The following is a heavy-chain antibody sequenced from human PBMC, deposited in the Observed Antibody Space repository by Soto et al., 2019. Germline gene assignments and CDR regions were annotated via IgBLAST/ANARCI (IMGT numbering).Heavy chain of an antibody. CDR1: GLTFSSYA. CDR2: ISNSGRST. D-gene: IGHD3-3*01. Sequence: SLRLSCAASGLTFSSYAMSWVRQAPGKGLEWVSHISNSGRSTKYADSVKGRFTISRDNSKNTLYLQMNSLRAEDTAIYYCATDALAYYDFWSWGQGTLVTVSS. V-gene: IGHV3-23*01. J-gene: IGHJ4*02. CDR3: ATDALAYYDFWS.